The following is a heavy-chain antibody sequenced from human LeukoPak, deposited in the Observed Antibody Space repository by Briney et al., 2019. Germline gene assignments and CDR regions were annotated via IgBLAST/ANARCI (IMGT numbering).Heavy chain of an antibody. CDR1: GGSISSYY. Sequence: PSETLSLTCTVSGGSISSYYWSWIRQPAGKGPEWIGRIYTSGSTNYNPSLKSRVTMSVDTSKNQFSLKLSSVTAADTAVYYCARDGDSGYEADYYYMDVWGKGTTVTVSS. J-gene: IGHJ6*03. CDR2: IYTSGST. V-gene: IGHV4-4*07. D-gene: IGHD5-12*01. CDR3: ARDGDSGYEADYYYMDV.